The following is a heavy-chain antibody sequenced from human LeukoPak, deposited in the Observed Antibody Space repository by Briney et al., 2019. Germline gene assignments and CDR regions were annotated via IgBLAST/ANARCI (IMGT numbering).Heavy chain of an antibody. Sequence: GGSLRLSCAASGFIFSNYDMNWVGQAPGKGREWISYISSSGRSIYYADSVKGRFTISRDNAKSSLYLQMNSLRAEDTAVYYCVKDSEATFDYWGQGTLVTVSS. V-gene: IGHV3-48*03. J-gene: IGHJ4*02. CDR1: GFIFSNYD. CDR3: VKDSEATFDY. CDR2: ISSSGRSI.